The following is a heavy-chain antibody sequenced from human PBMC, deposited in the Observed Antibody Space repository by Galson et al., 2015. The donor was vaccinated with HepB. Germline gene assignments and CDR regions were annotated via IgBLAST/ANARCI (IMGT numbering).Heavy chain of an antibody. V-gene: IGHV3-23*01. CDR2: ISVAGDGT. D-gene: IGHD6-6*01. CDR3: AKGARSSSHYHGMEV. J-gene: IGHJ6*04. CDR1: GFTFSVYG. Sequence: SLRLSCAASGFTFSVYGMYWVRQAPGKGLEWVSVISVAGDGTYYADSVNGRFTIPRDNSINTVYLQMNRLRVEDTAVYYCAKGARSSSHYHGMEVWGKGTTVSVSS.